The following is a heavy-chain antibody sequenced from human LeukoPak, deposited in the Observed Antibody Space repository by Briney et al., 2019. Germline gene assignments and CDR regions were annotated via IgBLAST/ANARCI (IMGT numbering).Heavy chain of an antibody. CDR1: GFTFDNND. V-gene: IGHV3-13*01. J-gene: IGHJ4*02. Sequence: GGSLRLSCEVSGFTFDNNDMHWVRHTTGKGLEWVSAIGSAGYTYYADSVRGRFTITRDNAKQSLCLQMNSLRVEDTAVYHCVRQPDSARYGFDYWGRGTQVTVSS. CDR3: VRQPDSARYGFDY. D-gene: IGHD1-14*01. CDR2: IGSAGYT.